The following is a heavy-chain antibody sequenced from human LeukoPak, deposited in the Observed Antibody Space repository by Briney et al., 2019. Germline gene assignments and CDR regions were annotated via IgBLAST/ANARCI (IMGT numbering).Heavy chain of an antibody. D-gene: IGHD6-13*01. J-gene: IGHJ6*02. Sequence: SETLSLTCTVSGGSISSYYWSWIRQPPGKGLEWIGYIYYSGSTNYNPSLKSRVTISVDTSKNQFSLKLSSVTAADTAVYYCARVGIRSSWYWDYYYGMDVWGQGTTVTGSS. CDR2: IYYSGST. CDR3: ARVGIRSSWYWDYYYGMDV. CDR1: GGSISSYY. V-gene: IGHV4-59*01.